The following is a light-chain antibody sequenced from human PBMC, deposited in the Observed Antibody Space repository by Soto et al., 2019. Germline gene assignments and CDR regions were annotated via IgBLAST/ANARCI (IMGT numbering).Light chain of an antibody. V-gene: IGKV1-5*03. CDR1: QSISTW. Sequence: DIQMTQSPSTLSASLGDRVTITCRASQSISTWLAWYRQKPGKAPKLLIYKASSLESGVPSRFRGSGSGTEFTLTISSLQPDDFATYYCQHYNSYSEAFGQGTKVDIK. CDR3: QHYNSYSEA. CDR2: KAS. J-gene: IGKJ1*01.